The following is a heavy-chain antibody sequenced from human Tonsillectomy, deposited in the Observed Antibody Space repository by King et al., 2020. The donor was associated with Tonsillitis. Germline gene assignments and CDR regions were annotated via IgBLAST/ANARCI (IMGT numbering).Heavy chain of an antibody. Sequence: VQLVESGGGLVKPGGSLRLSCAASGFTFSIYSMNWVRQAPGKGLEWVSSIRSSSSYIYYADSVKGRFTISRDNAKNSLYLQMNSLRAEATAVYYCARVRYDSRGYYYVDYWGQGTLVTVSS. CDR3: ARVRYDSRGYYYVDY. V-gene: IGHV3-21*01. CDR1: GFTFSIYS. J-gene: IGHJ4*02. D-gene: IGHD3-22*01. CDR2: IRSSSSYI.